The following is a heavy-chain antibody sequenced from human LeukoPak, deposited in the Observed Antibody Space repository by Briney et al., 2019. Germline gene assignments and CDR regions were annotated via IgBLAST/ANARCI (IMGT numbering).Heavy chain of an antibody. Sequence: ASVKVSCKASGYTFTGYYMHWVRQAPGQGLEWMGWMNPNSGNTGYAQKFQGRVTMTRNTSISTAYMELSSLRSEDTAVYYCARSSYSYGSDYWGQGTLVTVSS. CDR3: ARSSYSYGSDY. V-gene: IGHV1-8*02. D-gene: IGHD5-18*01. J-gene: IGHJ4*02. CDR1: GYTFTGYY. CDR2: MNPNSGNT.